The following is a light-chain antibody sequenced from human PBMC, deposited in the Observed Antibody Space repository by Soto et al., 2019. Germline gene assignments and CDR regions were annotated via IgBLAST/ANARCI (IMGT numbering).Light chain of an antibody. CDR2: DAS. Sequence: DIKINQSTSTLSTSVGDRGTITCRASQSISSWLAWYQQTPGKAPKLLIYDASSLASGVLSRFSGSGAGTECTRPISSLQPDDVATYYCQQYNSYMYTFGQGTKVDIK. CDR3: QQYNSYMYT. J-gene: IGKJ2*01. V-gene: IGKV1-5*01. CDR1: QSISSW.